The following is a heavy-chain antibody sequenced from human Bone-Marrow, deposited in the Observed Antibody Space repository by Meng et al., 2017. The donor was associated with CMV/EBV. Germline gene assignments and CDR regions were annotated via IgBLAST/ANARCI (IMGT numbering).Heavy chain of an antibody. CDR2: SNAGNGYT. J-gene: IGHJ4*02. V-gene: IGHV1-3*02. CDR3: ARGDSSGYYYDEFDY. CDR1: GYTFTNYT. D-gene: IGHD3-22*01. Sequence: ASVKVSCKASGYTFTNYTMHWVRQAPGQRLEWMGWSNAGNGYTKYSQEFQGRVTITRDTSASTAYMELSSLRSEDTAVYYCARGDSSGYYYDEFDYWGQGTLVTVSS.